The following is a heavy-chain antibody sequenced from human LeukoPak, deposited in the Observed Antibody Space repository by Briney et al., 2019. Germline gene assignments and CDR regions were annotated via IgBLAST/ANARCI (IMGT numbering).Heavy chain of an antibody. CDR3: ASSPLSHCSGTSCQYHDAFDI. J-gene: IGHJ3*02. CDR1: GFTFSYYA. V-gene: IGHV3-23*01. CDR2: IRGRGGNT. D-gene: IGHD2-2*01. Sequence: GGSLRLSCAASGFTFSYYAMSWVRQAPGKGREGVSAIRGRGGNTYYADSVKGRFTISRDSSKTPLYLQMKRLRPEHTSVYNCASSPLSHCSGTSCQYHDAFDIWGQGTMVSVCS.